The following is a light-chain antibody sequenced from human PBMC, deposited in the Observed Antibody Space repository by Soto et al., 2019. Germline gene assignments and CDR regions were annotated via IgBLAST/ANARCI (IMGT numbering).Light chain of an antibody. CDR2: GAS. V-gene: IGKV3-20*01. CDR1: QSVRSSF. J-gene: IGKJ1*01. Sequence: EIVLTQSPGTLSLVPGQRATLSSRASQSVRSSFLAWLQQKPGQPPRLLIYGASIRAPGIPDRFSGSGSGTDFTLTISRLEPEDFAVYYCQQYHRSPRTFGQGTKVEIK. CDR3: QQYHRSPRT.